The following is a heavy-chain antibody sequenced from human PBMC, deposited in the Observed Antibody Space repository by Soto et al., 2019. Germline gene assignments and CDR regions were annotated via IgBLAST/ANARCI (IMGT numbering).Heavy chain of an antibody. CDR3: ARDKITGLFDY. J-gene: IGHJ4*02. V-gene: IGHV4-34*01. D-gene: IGHD2-8*02. CDR2: INHSGST. CDR1: GWSFSGYY. Sequence: QVQLQQWGAGLLKPSETLSLTCAVYGWSFSGYYWTWIRQPPGTVLEWIEEINHSGSTKHNPTLKSRVTISVDPPKTPFSLKRTSVTAADTAVYYCARDKITGLFDYWGQGTLVTVSS.